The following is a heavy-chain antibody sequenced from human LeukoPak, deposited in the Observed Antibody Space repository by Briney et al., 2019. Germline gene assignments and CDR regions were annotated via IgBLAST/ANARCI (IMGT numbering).Heavy chain of an antibody. Sequence: GGSLRLSCVASGFTFSSYAMSWVRQAPGKGLEWVSAISGSGGSTYYADSVKGRFTISRDNSKNTLYLQMNSLRAEDTAVYYCAKVPRVYDSTYFDYWGQGTLVTVSS. CDR3: AKVPRVYDSTYFDY. V-gene: IGHV3-23*01. CDR1: GFTFSSYA. J-gene: IGHJ4*02. D-gene: IGHD3-22*01. CDR2: ISGSGGST.